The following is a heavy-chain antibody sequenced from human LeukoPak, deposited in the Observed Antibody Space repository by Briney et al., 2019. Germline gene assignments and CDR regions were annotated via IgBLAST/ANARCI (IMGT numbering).Heavy chain of an antibody. V-gene: IGHV3-23*01. CDR1: GFTFSRFA. CDR3: AKDHYYSNGYYYPFEY. D-gene: IGHD3-22*01. CDR2: IDGSGDST. Sequence: GGSLRLSCAASGFTFSRFAMSWVRQAPGKGLEWVSGIDGSGDSTYYADSVKGRFTISRDNSKNTLYLQMNSLTAEDTAVYHCAKDHYYSNGYYYPFEYWGRGTLVTVSS. J-gene: IGHJ4*02.